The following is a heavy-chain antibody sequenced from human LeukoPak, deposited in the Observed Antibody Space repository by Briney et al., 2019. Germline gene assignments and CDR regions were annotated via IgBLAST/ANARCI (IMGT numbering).Heavy chain of an antibody. Sequence: PGGTLRLSCAASGFTFSSYSMNWVRQAPGKGLEWVSYISSSSSTIYYADSVKGRFTISRDNAKNSLYLQMNSLRAEDTAVYYCARSVSRVIASALWDYRGQGTLVTVSS. D-gene: IGHD6-13*01. CDR1: GFTFSSYS. CDR3: ARSVSRVIASALWDY. J-gene: IGHJ4*02. CDR2: ISSSSSTI. V-gene: IGHV3-48*01.